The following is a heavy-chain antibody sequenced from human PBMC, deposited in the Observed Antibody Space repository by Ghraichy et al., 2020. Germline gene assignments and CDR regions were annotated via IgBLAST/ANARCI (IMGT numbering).Heavy chain of an antibody. CDR1: GFTFSSHP. CDR2: ISTSGYST. D-gene: IGHD3-9*01. V-gene: IGHV3-23*01. CDR3: AKRADNSFDY. J-gene: IGHJ4*02. Sequence: GGSLRLSCAASGFTFSSHPMSWVRQAPAQGLEWVAAISTSGYSTYYADSVKGRFTISRDNSKNTLYLKMNSLRAEDTAVYYCAKRADNSFDYWGQGTLVTVSS.